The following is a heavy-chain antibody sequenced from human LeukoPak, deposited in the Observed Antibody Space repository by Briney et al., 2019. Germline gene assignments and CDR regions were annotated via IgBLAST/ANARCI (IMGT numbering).Heavy chain of an antibody. J-gene: IGHJ5*02. CDR3: ARGPNIVVVPAAITAWFDP. CDR2: INQSGST. Sequence: SEILSLTCAVYGGSFSGYYWSWIRQPPGKGLEWIGEINQSGSTNYNPSLKSRVTISVDTSKNQFSLKLSSVTAADTAVYYCARGPNIVVVPAAITAWFDPWGQGTLVTVSS. D-gene: IGHD2-2*02. V-gene: IGHV4-34*01. CDR1: GGSFSGYY.